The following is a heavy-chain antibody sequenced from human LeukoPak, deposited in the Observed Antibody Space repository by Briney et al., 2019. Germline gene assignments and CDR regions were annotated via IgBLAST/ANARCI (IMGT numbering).Heavy chain of an antibody. J-gene: IGHJ5*02. CDR2: ISGSGGST. Sequence: GGSLRLSCAASGFTFSSYAMSWVRQAPGKGLEWVSAISGSGGSTYYADSVKGRFTISRDNSKNTLYLQMNSLRAEDTAVYYCARDLYYDSSGPNWFDPWGQGTLVTVSS. V-gene: IGHV3-23*01. CDR3: ARDLYYDSSGPNWFDP. CDR1: GFTFSSYA. D-gene: IGHD3-22*01.